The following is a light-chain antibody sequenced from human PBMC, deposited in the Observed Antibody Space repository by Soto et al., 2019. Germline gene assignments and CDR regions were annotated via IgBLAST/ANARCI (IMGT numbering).Light chain of an antibody. V-gene: IGLV2-14*03. CDR1: SSDIGRYNY. CDR3: SIYTTNSLI. CDR2: DVN. J-gene: IGLJ2*01. Sequence: QTVVTQPASVSGSPGQSITISRTGSSSDIGRYNYVSWYQQHPGNAPKLMISDVNDRPSGVSSRFSGSKSGNTASLTISGLQAEDEADYYCSIYTTNSLIFGGGTKLTVL.